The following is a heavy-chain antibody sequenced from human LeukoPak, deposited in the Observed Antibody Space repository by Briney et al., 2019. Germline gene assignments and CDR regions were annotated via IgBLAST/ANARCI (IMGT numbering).Heavy chain of an antibody. Sequence: GGSLRLSCAASGFTFDDYGMSWVRQAPGKGLEWVSGINWNGGSTGYADSVKGRFTISRDNAKNSLYLQMNSLRAEDTALYHCARMIYGSGSYLGAFDIWGQGTMVTVSS. V-gene: IGHV3-20*01. CDR2: INWNGGST. CDR1: GFTFDDYG. CDR3: ARMIYGSGSYLGAFDI. J-gene: IGHJ3*02. D-gene: IGHD3-10*01.